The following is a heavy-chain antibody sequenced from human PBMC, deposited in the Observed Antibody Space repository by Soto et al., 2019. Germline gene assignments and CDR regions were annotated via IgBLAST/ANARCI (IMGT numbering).Heavy chain of an antibody. CDR2: TYYKYKWNN. CDR1: GDSVSSNSAG. CDR3: TGITWYRGMDV. J-gene: IGHJ6*02. Sequence: SQTLSLTCVISGDSVSSNSAGWNWIRQSPSRGLEWLGRTYYKYKWNNDYALCVKSRITINPDTSKNQYSLHLYSATPEDTAVSYRTGITWYRGMDVWGQGTTVTVSS. D-gene: IGHD3-10*01. V-gene: IGHV6-1*01.